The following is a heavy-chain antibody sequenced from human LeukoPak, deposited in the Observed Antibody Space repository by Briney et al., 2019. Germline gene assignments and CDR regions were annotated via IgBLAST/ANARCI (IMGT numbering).Heavy chain of an antibody. CDR1: GFTFSSYE. CDR2: ISSSGSTI. J-gene: IGHJ4*02. CDR3: AREGVLIPGVDY. D-gene: IGHD3-16*01. V-gene: IGHV3-48*03. Sequence: GGSLRLSCAASGFTFSSYEMNWVRQAPGKGLEWVSYISSSGSTIYYADSVKGRFTISRDNAKNSLYLQMNSLRAEDTAVYYCAREGVLIPGVDYWGQGTLVTVSS.